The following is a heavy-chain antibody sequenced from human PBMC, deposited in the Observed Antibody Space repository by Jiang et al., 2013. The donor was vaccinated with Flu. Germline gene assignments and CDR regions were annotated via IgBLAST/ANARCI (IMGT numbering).Heavy chain of an antibody. Sequence: TVSGGSISSGGYYWSWIRQHPGKGLEWIGYIYYSGSTYYNPSLKSRVTISVDTSKNQFSLKLSSVTAADTAVYYCARAVMYSNYVYYYGMDVVGPKGPRSPSP. CDR3: ARAVMYSNYVYYYGMDV. D-gene: IGHD4-11*01. CDR2: IYYSGST. CDR1: GGSISSGGYY. V-gene: IGHV4-31*02. J-gene: IGHJ6*02.